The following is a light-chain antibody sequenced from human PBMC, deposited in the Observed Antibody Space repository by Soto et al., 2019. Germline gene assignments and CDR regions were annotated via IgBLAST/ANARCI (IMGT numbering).Light chain of an antibody. Sequence: QSALTQPASVSGSPGQSITISCTGTSSDVGGYNFVSWYQQRPGKAPKLMIYEVSNRPSGVSNRFSGSKSGNTASLTISGLQAEDEAYYYCSSYTSSRGVFGGGTQLTVL. V-gene: IGLV2-14*01. J-gene: IGLJ2*01. CDR3: SSYTSSRGV. CDR2: EVS. CDR1: SSDVGGYNF.